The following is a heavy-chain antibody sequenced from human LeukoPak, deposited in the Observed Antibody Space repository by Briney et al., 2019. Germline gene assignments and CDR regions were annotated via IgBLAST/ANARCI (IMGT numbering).Heavy chain of an antibody. D-gene: IGHD5-12*01. CDR3: ARAGKGATTQYHGMDV. Sequence: GGSLRLSCAASGNYWMHWVRQAPGKGLLWVSHINSDGSWTSYADSVKGRFTISKDNAKNTVYLQMNNLRAEDTAVYYCARAGKGATTQYHGMDVWGQGTTVTVSS. CDR2: INSDGSWT. CDR1: GNYW. J-gene: IGHJ6*02. V-gene: IGHV3-74*01.